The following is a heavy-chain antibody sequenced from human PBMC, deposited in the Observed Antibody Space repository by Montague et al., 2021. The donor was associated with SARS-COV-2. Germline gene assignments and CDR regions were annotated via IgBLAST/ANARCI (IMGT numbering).Heavy chain of an antibody. V-gene: IGHV4-38-2*02. CDR3: VREKAGGLRNVFDI. J-gene: IGHJ3*02. CDR1: GFSIGSGDY. CDR2: IYHSGTT. Sequence: SETLSLTCTVSGFSIGSGDYWGWIRQPPGKGLEWIGSIYHSGTTXXNPSLQSRLTMSIDTSTNQFSLRLTSVTAADTAVFFCVREKAGGLRNVFDIWGQGTPVTVSS.